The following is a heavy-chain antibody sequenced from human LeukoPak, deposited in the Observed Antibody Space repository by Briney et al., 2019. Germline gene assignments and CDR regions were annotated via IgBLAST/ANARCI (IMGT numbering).Heavy chain of an antibody. D-gene: IGHD4-23*01. V-gene: IGHV1-46*01. Sequence: ASVKVSCKASGYIFTGYYMHWVRQAPGQGLEWMGIINPSGGSTSYAQKFQGRVTMTRDMSTSTVYMELSSLRSEDTAVYYCARDLWGLEDYGGIYWGQGTLVTVSS. CDR3: ARDLWGLEDYGGIY. CDR1: GYIFTGYY. CDR2: INPSGGST. J-gene: IGHJ4*02.